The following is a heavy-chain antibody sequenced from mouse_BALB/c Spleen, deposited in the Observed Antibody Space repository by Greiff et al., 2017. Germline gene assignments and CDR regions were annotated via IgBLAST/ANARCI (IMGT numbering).Heavy chain of an antibody. D-gene: IGHD2-3*01. CDR2: IYPGNSDT. CDR3: SLYYDGYPVGFAY. Sequence: EVKLLESGTVLARPGASVKMSCKASGYTFPSYWMHWVKQRPGQGLEWIGAIYPGNSDTSYNQKFKGKAKLTAVTSTSTAYMELSSLTNEDSAVYYCSLYYDGYPVGFAYWGQGTLVTVSA. V-gene: IGHV1-5*01. J-gene: IGHJ3*01. CDR1: GYTFPSYW.